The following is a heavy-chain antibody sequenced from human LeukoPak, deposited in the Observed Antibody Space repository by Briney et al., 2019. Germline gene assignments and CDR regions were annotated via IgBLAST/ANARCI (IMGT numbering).Heavy chain of an antibody. D-gene: IGHD3-22*01. Sequence: GGSLRLSCAASGFTFSSYWMSWVRQAPGKGLEWVANIKQDGSEKYYVDSVKGRFTISRDNAKNSLYLQMNSLRAEDTAVYYCARVHYDSSGYYEGRSFWFDPWGQGTLVTVS. J-gene: IGHJ5*02. CDR2: IKQDGSEK. CDR3: ARVHYDSSGYYEGRSFWFDP. CDR1: GFTFSSYW. V-gene: IGHV3-7*01.